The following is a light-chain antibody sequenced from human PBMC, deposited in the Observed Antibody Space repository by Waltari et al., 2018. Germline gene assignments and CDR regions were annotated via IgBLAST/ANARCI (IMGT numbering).Light chain of an antibody. V-gene: IGLV2-14*01. Sequence: QSALTQPASVSGSPGQSITISCSGTDSDVGAYDFVSWYQQHPGKAPHLISYEVSNRPSGISNRVSDSKSGNTASLTISGLQAEEEADYYCSSYTTSSAPGVFGTGTRVTVL. CDR3: SSYTTSSAPGV. CDR1: DSDVGAYDF. J-gene: IGLJ1*01. CDR2: EVS.